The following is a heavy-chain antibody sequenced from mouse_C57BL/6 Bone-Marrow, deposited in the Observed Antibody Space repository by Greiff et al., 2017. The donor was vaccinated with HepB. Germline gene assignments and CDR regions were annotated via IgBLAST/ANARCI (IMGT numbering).Heavy chain of an antibody. D-gene: IGHD1-1*01. J-gene: IGHJ4*01. CDR3: AQETTNYAMDY. V-gene: IGHV1-50*01. Sequence: VQLQQPGAELVKPGASVKLSCKASGYTFTSYWMQWVKQRPGQGLEWIGGIDPSDSYTNYNQKFKGKATLTVDTSSSTAYMQLSSLTSEDSAVYYRAQETTNYAMDYWGQGTSVTVSS. CDR1: GYTFTSYW. CDR2: IDPSDSYT.